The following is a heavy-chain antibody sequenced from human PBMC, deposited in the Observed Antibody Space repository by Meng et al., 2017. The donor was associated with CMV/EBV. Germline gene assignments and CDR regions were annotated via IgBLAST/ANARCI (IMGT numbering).Heavy chain of an antibody. J-gene: IGHJ6*02. CDR3: AATYYDFWRYGMDV. V-gene: IGHV3-53*01. D-gene: IGHD3-3*01. Sequence: GESLKISCAASGFTFSSYAMSWVRQAPGKGLEWVSVIYSGGSTYYADSVKGRFTISRDNSKNTLYLQMNSLRAEDTAVYYCAATYYDFWRYGMDVWGQGTTVTVSS. CDR2: IYSGGST. CDR1: GFTFSSYA.